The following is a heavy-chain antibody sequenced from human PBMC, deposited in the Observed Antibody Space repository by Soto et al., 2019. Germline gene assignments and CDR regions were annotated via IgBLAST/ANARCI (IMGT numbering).Heavy chain of an antibody. V-gene: IGHV1-18*01. Sequence: QVQLVQSGAEVKKPGASVKVSCKASGYTFSSYGINWVRHAPGQGLEWMGWISVYHGNTNYARKLQGRVTMTTDTSTSTAYMELRSLRSDDTAVYYCARGVAGDPLDPWGQGTLVTVSS. J-gene: IGHJ5*02. CDR1: GYTFSSYG. D-gene: IGHD6-19*01. CDR3: ARGVAGDPLDP. CDR2: ISVYHGNT.